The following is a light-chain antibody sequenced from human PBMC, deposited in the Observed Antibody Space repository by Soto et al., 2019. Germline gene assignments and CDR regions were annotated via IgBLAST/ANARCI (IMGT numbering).Light chain of an antibody. J-gene: IGLJ3*02. CDR2: DVS. V-gene: IGLV2-11*01. Sequence: QSVLTQPRSVSGSPGQSVTISCTGTSSDVGGYNYVSWYQQHPGKAPKLMIYDVSKRPSGVPDRFSGSKSDNTASLTISGLQAEDDADYYCCSYAGSSFWVFGGGTKLTVL. CDR1: SSDVGGYNY. CDR3: CSYAGSSFWV.